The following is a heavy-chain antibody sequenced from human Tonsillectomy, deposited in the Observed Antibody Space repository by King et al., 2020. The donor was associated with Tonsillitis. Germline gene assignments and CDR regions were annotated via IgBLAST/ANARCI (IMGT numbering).Heavy chain of an antibody. CDR1: GGSISSSSYY. Sequence: QLQESGPGLVKPSETLSLTCTVSGGSISSSSYYWGWIRQPPGKGLEWIGSIYYSGSTYYNPSLKSRVTISVDTSKNQFSLKLSSVTAADTAGYYCARRGSSSWYRWFDPWGQGTLVTVSS. J-gene: IGHJ5*02. V-gene: IGHV4-39*01. D-gene: IGHD6-13*01. CDR2: IYYSGST. CDR3: ARRGSSSWYRWFDP.